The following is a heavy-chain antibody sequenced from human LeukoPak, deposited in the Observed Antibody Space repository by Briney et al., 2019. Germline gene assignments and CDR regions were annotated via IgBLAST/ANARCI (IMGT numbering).Heavy chain of an antibody. V-gene: IGHV4-38-2*01. CDR2: IYHTGSA. D-gene: IGHD3-10*01. J-gene: IGHJ3*01. Sequence: KPSETLSLTCAVSAYSFNSGYYWVWIRPPPGKGLEWIGSIYHTGSAYYDPSLKSRVTISVDTSKNQFSLNLTSVTAADTAVYYCARGLGSGTLWGQGTMVTVSS. CDR3: ARGLGSGTL. CDR1: AYSFNSGYY.